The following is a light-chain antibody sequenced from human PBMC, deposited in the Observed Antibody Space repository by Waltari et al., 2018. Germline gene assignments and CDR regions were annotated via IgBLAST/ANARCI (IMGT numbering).Light chain of an antibody. CDR2: EVT. CDR3: SSYGGDNNFVI. Sequence: QSALTQPPSASGSPGQSVPTPCPATRSDAVNYDYVPWYQQHPGKVPKLIIYEVTKRPSGVSDRCSGSKSANTASLTVSGLQADDEADYYCSSYGGDNNFVIFGGGTKLTVL. V-gene: IGLV2-8*01. CDR1: RSDAVNYDY. J-gene: IGLJ2*01.